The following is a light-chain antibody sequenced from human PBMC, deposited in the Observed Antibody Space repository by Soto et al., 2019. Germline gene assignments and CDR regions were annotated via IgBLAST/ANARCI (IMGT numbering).Light chain of an antibody. J-gene: IGKJ1*01. CDR1: QSVNSNY. V-gene: IGKV3-20*01. CDR2: AAS. Sequence: EIVLTQSPGTLSLSRVEVGGLCVMSSQSVNSNYLAWYQQKPGQAPRLLIYAASSRAAGFPDRFSGSGSETDFTLTISRLEPEDFAVYYCQQYGGSPWTFGQGTKVDI. CDR3: QQYGGSPWT.